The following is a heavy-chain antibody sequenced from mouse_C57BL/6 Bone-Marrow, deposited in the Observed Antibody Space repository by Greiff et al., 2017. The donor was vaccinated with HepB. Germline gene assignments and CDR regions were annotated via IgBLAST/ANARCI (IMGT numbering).Heavy chain of an antibody. CDR3: ARLIITTVVDWYFDV. Sequence: VQLQQPGAELVMPGASVKLSCKASGYTFTSYWMHWVKQRPGQGLEWIGEIDPSDSYTNYNQKSKGNSTLTVDKSSSTAYMQLSSLTSEDSAVYYCARLIITTVVDWYFDVWGTGTTVTVSS. V-gene: IGHV1-69*01. D-gene: IGHD1-1*01. J-gene: IGHJ1*03. CDR1: GYTFTSYW. CDR2: IDPSDSYT.